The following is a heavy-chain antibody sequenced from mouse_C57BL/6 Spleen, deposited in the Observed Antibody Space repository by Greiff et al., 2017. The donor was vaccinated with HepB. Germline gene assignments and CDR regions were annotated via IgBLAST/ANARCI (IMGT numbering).Heavy chain of an antibody. J-gene: IGHJ2*01. V-gene: IGHV1-69*01. CDR3: ARSPYSYY. CDR2: IDPSDSYT. CDR1: GYTFTSYW. Sequence: QVQLKQPGAELVMPGASVKLSCKASGYTFTSYWMHWVKQRPGQGLEWIGEIDPSDSYTNYNQKFKGKSTLTVDKSSSTAYMQLSSLTSEDSAVYYCARSPYSYYWGQGTTLTVSS.